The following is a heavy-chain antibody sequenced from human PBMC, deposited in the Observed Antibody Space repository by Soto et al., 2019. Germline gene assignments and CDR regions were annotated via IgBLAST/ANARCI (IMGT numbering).Heavy chain of an antibody. CDR1: GFTLSDYG. J-gene: IGHJ4*02. V-gene: IGHV3-33*01. CDR3: ARDPGRDSPIDY. D-gene: IGHD3-22*01. CDR2: IWHDGGEK. Sequence: QVQLVESGGGVVQPGRSLRLSCTASGFTLSDYGMHWVRQAPGKGLEWVAVIWHDGGEKYYADSVTGRFTISRDNSKNTVHLQIDSLGTEDTALYYCARDPGRDSPIDYLGQGTLVTVSS.